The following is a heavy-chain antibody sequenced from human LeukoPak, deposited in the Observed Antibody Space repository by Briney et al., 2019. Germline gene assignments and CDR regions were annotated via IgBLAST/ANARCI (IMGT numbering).Heavy chain of an antibody. V-gene: IGHV3-48*01. CDR2: ISSSSSTI. CDR1: GFNFSSYS. D-gene: IGHD5-12*01. J-gene: IGHJ6*03. CDR3: ARGGYDTYYYYYYYMDV. Sequence: GGSLRLSCAASGFNFSSYSMNWVRQAPGKGLEWVSYISSSSSTIYYADSVKGRFTISRDNAKNSLYLQMNSLRAEDTAVYYCARGGYDTYYYYYYYMDVWGKGTTVTVSS.